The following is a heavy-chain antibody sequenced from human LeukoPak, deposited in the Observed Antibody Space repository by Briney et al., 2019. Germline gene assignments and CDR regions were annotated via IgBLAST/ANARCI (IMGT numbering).Heavy chain of an antibody. D-gene: IGHD3-22*01. CDR1: GYTFTSYA. V-gene: IGHV7-4-1*02. J-gene: IGHJ4*02. CDR3: ARDRIGYYDSSGTLGY. Sequence: ASVKVSCKASGYTFTSYAMNWVRQAPGQGLEWMGWINTNTGNPTYAQGFTGRFVFSLDTSVSTAYLQISSLKAEDTAVYYCARDRIGYYDSSGTLGYWGQGPWSPSPQ. CDR2: INTNTGNP.